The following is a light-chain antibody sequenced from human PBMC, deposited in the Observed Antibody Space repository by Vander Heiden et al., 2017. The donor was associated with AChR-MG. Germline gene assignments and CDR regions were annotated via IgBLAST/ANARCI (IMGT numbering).Light chain of an antibody. CDR3: QQYNKWPIT. J-gene: IGKJ5*01. V-gene: IGKV3D-15*01. CDR2: GAS. Sequence: ELVLTPSPSTVSMSPGVRATLSCWASPTVGTNLDWYQQKSGQPPRLLIYGASRRAAVTPARVSGSGSGTEFTLTISSRQYEDFAVYYCQQYNKWPITFGQGTRLDMK. CDR1: PTVGTN.